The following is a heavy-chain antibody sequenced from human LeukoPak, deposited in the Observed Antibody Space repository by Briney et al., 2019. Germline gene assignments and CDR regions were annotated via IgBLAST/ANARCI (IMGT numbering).Heavy chain of an antibody. CDR3: AKVRDLDTVLGRFDN. CDR1: GFTLSSYS. Sequence: PAGSLRLPCAASGFTLSSYSTSWVRPAPGKWMEWVVVTSGNGGRTYYADSVKGRFTISRDNSKNTLYLQMNSLRAEDTAVYYCAKVRDLDTVLGRFDNWGQGTLVSVSP. J-gene: IGHJ5*02. D-gene: IGHD5-18*01. V-gene: IGHV3-23*01. CDR2: TSGNGGRT.